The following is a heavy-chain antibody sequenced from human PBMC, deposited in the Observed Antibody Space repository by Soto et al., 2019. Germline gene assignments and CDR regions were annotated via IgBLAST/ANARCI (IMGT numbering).Heavy chain of an antibody. D-gene: IGHD6-19*01. CDR1: GFTFSSYA. CDR2: ISGSGGST. CDR3: AKDKDRAGTTDY. J-gene: IGHJ4*02. Sequence: EVQLLESGGGLVQPGGSLRLSCAASGFTFSSYAMSWVRQAPGKGLGWVSAISGSGGSTYYADSVKGRFTISRDNSKNTLYLQMNSLRAEDTAVYYCAKDKDRAGTTDYWGQGTLVTVSS. V-gene: IGHV3-23*01.